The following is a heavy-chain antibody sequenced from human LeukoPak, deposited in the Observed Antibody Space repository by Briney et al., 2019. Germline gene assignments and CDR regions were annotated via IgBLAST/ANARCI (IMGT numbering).Heavy chain of an antibody. D-gene: IGHD6-19*01. Sequence: GGSLRLSCAASGFTFSSYAMHWVRQAPGKGLEWVAVISYDGSNKYYADSVKGRFTISRDNSKNTLYLQMNSLRAEDTAVYYCARSPTDGASGGWPDYWGQGTLVTVSS. V-gene: IGHV3-30-3*01. CDR2: ISYDGSNK. CDR3: ARSPTDGASGGWPDY. CDR1: GFTFSSYA. J-gene: IGHJ4*02.